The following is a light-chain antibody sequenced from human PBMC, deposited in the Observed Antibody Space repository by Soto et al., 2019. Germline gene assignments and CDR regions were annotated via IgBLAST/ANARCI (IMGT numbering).Light chain of an antibody. Sequence: DIQMTQSPSSLSASVGDRVTITCRASQSISNFVYWYQQKPGKAPNLLIYAASRLQSGVPSRFSGSGSGTDFTLTITSLQPEDFPTYYWQQSYRIWRFGQ. J-gene: IGKJ1*01. V-gene: IGKV1-39*01. CDR3: QQSYRIWR. CDR2: AAS. CDR1: QSISNF.